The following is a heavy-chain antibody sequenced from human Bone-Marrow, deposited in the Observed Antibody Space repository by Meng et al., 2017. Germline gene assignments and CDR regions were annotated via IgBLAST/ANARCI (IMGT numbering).Heavy chain of an antibody. Sequence: GESLKISCTASGFTFSSYGMHWVRQVPGKGLEWVAVIWSDGSNKNYADSVKGRFTISRDNSKNTLYLQMNSLRAEDTAVYYCARDSGVPYYDFWSGYYPFPSEYYYGMDVWGQGTTVTVSS. J-gene: IGHJ6*02. CDR3: ARDSGVPYYDFWSGYYPFPSEYYYGMDV. D-gene: IGHD3-3*01. V-gene: IGHV3-33*01. CDR2: IWSDGSNK. CDR1: GFTFSSYG.